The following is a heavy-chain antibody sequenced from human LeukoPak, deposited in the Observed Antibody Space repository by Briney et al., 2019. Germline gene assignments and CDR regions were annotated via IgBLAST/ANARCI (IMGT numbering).Heavy chain of an antibody. Sequence: PSETLSLTCAVSGYSISSGYYWGWIRPPPGKGLEWIGIIYHSGSTYYNPSLKSRVTISVDTSKNQFSLKLSSVTAADTAVYYCALALADFDYWGQGTLVTVSS. CDR2: IYHSGST. D-gene: IGHD3-16*01. CDR1: GYSISSGYY. CDR3: ALALADFDY. V-gene: IGHV4-38-2*01. J-gene: IGHJ4*02.